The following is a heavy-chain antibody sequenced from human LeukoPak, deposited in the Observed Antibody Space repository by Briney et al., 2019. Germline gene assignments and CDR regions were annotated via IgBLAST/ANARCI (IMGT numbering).Heavy chain of an antibody. J-gene: IGHJ5*02. CDR1: GFTHRHFG. CDR3: AKDAQGGFDSSNTLKP. CDR2: IWRDATNQ. Sequence: PGTPLRLPCGASGFTHRHFGMHWLRQAPGKGLEGVAVIWRDATNQYYADSVKARFAISRDNYKRTMSLEMNSLRAEDTAVYYCAKDAQGGFDSSNTLKPGGQGSLVIVS. V-gene: IGHV3-33*06. D-gene: IGHD4-11*01.